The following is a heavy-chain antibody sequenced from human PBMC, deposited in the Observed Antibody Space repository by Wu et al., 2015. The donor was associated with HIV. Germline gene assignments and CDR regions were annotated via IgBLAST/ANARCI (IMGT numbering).Heavy chain of an antibody. D-gene: IGHD3-16*02. V-gene: IGHV1-69-2*01. Sequence: VQLVQSGDEVKKPGASVKVSCKTSGFVFITYGIGWVRQAPGQGLEWMGLVDPEDGETIYAEKFQGRVTITADTSTDTAYMELSSLRSDDTAIYYCVGRRSLDYWGQGTLVTVSS. CDR3: VGRRSLDY. J-gene: IGHJ4*02. CDR2: VDPEDGET. CDR1: GFVFITYG.